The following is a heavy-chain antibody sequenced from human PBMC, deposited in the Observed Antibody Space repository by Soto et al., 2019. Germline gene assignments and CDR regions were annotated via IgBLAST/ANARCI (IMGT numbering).Heavy chain of an antibody. V-gene: IGHV4-30-4*01. CDR3: ARAVELLWFGELLSPFDY. J-gene: IGHJ4*02. D-gene: IGHD3-10*01. CDR2: IYYSGST. Sequence: SWIRQPPGKGLEWIGYIYYSGSTYYNPSLKSRVTISVDTSKDQFSLKLSSVTAADTAVYYCARAVELLWFGELLSPFDYWGQGTLVTVSS.